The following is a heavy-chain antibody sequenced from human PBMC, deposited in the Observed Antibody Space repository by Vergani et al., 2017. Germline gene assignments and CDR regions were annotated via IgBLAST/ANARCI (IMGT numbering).Heavy chain of an antibody. CDR3: ARHLRGYSYGVFDY. CDR2: LYASGST. CDR1: GITPSNVW. J-gene: IGHJ4*02. Sequence: VRLMESGGNSVKPGGSLRLSCRVSGITPSNVWMSWVRQAPGKGLEWIGSLYASGSTYYSPSLKSRVAISIDTSKNHFSLRLSSVTAADTAVYYCARHLRGYSYGVFDYWGQGREVTVSS. V-gene: IGHV4-4*02. D-gene: IGHD5-18*01.